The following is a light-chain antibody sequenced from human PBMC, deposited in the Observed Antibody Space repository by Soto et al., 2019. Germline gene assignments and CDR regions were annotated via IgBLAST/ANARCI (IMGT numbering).Light chain of an antibody. CDR1: QSVGSH. Sequence: IVFTQSPVTLSLSPGERASLSCGASQSVGSHLTWNQRKRGQPPRLLIYATSTRATGIPDRFSGSGSVTNFTLTISRLEPEDFAVYYCQHRSEWPVSFGQGTRLEIK. J-gene: IGKJ5*01. CDR3: QHRSEWPVS. V-gene: IGKV3-11*01. CDR2: ATS.